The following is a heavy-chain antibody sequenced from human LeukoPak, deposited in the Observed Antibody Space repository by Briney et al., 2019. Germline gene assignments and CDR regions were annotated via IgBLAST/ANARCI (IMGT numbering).Heavy chain of an antibody. CDR2: ISKSSSYI. CDR1: GFPFRIYS. CDR3: ARDATTYYYDSSAYPTY. V-gene: IGHV3-21*01. D-gene: IGHD3-22*01. J-gene: IGHJ4*02. Sequence: GGSLRLSCEASGFPFRIYSMNCVRHAPGEGLEGFSSISKSSSYIYYADSVKGRFTISRDNAKNSLYPQMNSLRAEDTAVYYCARDATTYYYDSSAYPTYWGQGTLVTVSS.